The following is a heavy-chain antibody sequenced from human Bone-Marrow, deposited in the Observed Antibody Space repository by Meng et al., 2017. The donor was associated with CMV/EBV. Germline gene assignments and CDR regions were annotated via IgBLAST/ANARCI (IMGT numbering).Heavy chain of an antibody. CDR3: ANDPPFNSWPYY. V-gene: IGHV3-30*04. J-gene: IGHJ4*02. Sequence: GGSLRLSCAASGFTFSSYAMHWVRQAPGKGLEWVAVISYDGSNKYYADSVKGRFTISRDNSKNTLYLQLNSLRAEDTAVYYCANDPPFNSWPYYWGQGTLVTVSS. CDR2: ISYDGSNK. CDR1: GFTFSSYA. D-gene: IGHD1-1*01.